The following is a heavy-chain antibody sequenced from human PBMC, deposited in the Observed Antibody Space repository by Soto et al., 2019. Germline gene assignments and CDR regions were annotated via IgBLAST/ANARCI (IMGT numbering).Heavy chain of an antibody. CDR1: GFTFSSYG. CDR2: IWYDGSNK. V-gene: IGHV3-33*01. CDR3: ARDNIAAAGPYYYYYGMDV. D-gene: IGHD6-13*01. Sequence: GGSLRLSCAASGFTFSSYGMHWVRQAPGKGLEWVAVIWYDGSNKYYADSVKGRFTISRDNSKNTLYLQMNSLRAEDTAVYYCARDNIAAAGPYYYYYGMDVWGQGTTVTVSS. J-gene: IGHJ6*02.